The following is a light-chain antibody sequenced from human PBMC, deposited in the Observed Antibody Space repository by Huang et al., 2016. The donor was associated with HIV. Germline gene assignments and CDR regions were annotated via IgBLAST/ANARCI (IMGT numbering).Light chain of an antibody. CDR1: QTITRW. Sequence: DIQMTQSPSTLSASIGDRVTITCRASQTITRWCAWYQQKPGKAPKVLIYKAASLESGVPSRFIGSGSGTEFTLTISSLQPDDFATYYCQQYNAYPWTFGQGTKVEI. V-gene: IGKV1-5*03. J-gene: IGKJ1*01. CDR3: QQYNAYPWT. CDR2: KAA.